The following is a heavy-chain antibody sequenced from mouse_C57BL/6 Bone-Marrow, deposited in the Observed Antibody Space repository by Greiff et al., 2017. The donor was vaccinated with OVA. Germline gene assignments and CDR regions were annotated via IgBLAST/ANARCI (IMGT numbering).Heavy chain of an antibody. CDR2: IDPSDSYT. V-gene: IGHV1-69*01. CDR1: GYTFTSYW. CDR3: ARGVDGNYVVDDYAMDY. Sequence: QVQLQQPGAELVMPGASVKLSCKASGYTFTSYWMNWVKQRPGQGLEWIGEIDPSDSYTNYNQKFKGKSTLTVDKSSSTAYMQISRLTAEDAAVYCCARGVDGNYVVDDYAMDYWGQGTSVTVSS. D-gene: IGHD2-1*01. J-gene: IGHJ4*01.